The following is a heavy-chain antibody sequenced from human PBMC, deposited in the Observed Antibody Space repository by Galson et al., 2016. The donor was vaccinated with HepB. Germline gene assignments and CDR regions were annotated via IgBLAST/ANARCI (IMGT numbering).Heavy chain of an antibody. D-gene: IGHD5-18*01. Sequence: SLRLSCAASGFTFSSYGMHWVRQAPGKGLEWVSSISRGSGYIYYADSVKGRFTISRDNVKNSLHLQMNSLRTEDTAVYYCCVDTAMDYVFDYWGQGTLVTVPA. V-gene: IGHV3-21*01. CDR3: CVDTAMDYVFDY. CDR1: GFTFSSYG. J-gene: IGHJ4*02. CDR2: ISRGSGYI.